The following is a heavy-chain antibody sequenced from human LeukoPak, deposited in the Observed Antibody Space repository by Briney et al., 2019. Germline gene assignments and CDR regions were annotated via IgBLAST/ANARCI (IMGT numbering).Heavy chain of an antibody. CDR3: ARGPYGSGSYYKDY. Sequence: GGSLRLSCAASGFTFSSYAMSWVRQAPARGLEWVSSIRGGGETFYADSVKGRFTVSRDNAKNSLFLQMNSLRAEDTAVYYCARGPYGSGSYYKDYWGQGTLVTVSS. J-gene: IGHJ4*02. V-gene: IGHV3-23*01. D-gene: IGHD3-10*01. CDR2: IRGGGET. CDR1: GFTFSSYA.